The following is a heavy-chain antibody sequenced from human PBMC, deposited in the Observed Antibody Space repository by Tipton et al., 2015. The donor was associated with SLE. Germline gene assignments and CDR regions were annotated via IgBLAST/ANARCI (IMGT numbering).Heavy chain of an antibody. CDR3: ARRRDGYYYYYGMDV. V-gene: IGHV4-39*07. Sequence: TLSLTCTVSGGSISSCSCYWGWIRQPPGKGLEWIGTFSYSGSTYYNPSLKSRVTISVDTSKNQFSLRLSSVTAADTAVYYCARRRDGYYYYYGMDVWGQGTTVTVSS. J-gene: IGHJ6*02. CDR1: GGSISSCSCY. CDR2: FSYSGST.